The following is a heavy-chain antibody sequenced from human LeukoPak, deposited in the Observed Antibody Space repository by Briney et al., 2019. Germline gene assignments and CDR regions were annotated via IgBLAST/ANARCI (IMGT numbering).Heavy chain of an antibody. Sequence: GGSLRLSCAASGFTFSSYSMNWVCQAPGKGLEWVASIKQDGSEKNYVDSAKGRFTISRDNAKNSLYLQMNSLRAEDTAVYFCVGGTVTRAFDPWGQGTLVTVSS. CDR2: IKQDGSEK. V-gene: IGHV3-7*01. D-gene: IGHD4-11*01. J-gene: IGHJ5*02. CDR3: VGGTVTRAFDP. CDR1: GFTFSSYS.